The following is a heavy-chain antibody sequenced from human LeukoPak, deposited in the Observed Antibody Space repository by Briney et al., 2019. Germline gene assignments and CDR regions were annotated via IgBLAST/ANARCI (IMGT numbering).Heavy chain of an antibody. V-gene: IGHV4-34*01. Sequence: SETLSLTYAVYGGSFSGYYWSWIRQPPGKGLEWIGEINHSGSTNYNPSLKSRVTISVDTSKQQFSLKLSSVTAADTAVYYCARHRIYCSGGSCLPFDYWGQGTLVTVSS. D-gene: IGHD2-15*01. CDR2: INHSGST. CDR1: GGSFSGYY. CDR3: ARHRIYCSGGSCLPFDY. J-gene: IGHJ4*02.